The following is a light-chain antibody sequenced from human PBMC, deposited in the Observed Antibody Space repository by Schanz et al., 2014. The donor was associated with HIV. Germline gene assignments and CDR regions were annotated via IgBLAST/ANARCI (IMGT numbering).Light chain of an antibody. J-gene: IGKJ2*01. Sequence: DVQMTQSPSTVSASVGDRVTITCRAGQSISNWLAWYQQKPGKAPKLLIYQASYLETGVPSRFSGSGSGTEFTLTISSLQPDDFATYFCLHYNDFASTFGQGTKLEIK. CDR2: QAS. V-gene: IGKV1-5*03. CDR3: LHYNDFAST. CDR1: QSISNW.